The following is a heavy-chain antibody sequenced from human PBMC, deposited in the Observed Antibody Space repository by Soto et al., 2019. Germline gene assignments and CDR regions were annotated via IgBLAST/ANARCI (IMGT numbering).Heavy chain of an antibody. Sequence: LSLTCTVSGGSISSSSYYWGWIRQPPGKGLEWIGSIYYSGSPYNNPSLRSRVSISADTSMNEFSLALTSVTAADTAMYYCARGSTTEKVDSWGQGILVTVSS. CDR1: GGSISSSSYY. CDR3: ARGSTTEKVDS. J-gene: IGHJ4*02. V-gene: IGHV4-39*07. CDR2: IYYSGSP.